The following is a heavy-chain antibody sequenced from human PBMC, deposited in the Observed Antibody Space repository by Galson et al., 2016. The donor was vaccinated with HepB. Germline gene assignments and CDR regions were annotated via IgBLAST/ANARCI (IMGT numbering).Heavy chain of an antibody. CDR1: GFTFTHHQ. J-gene: IGHJ4*02. V-gene: IGHV3-74*01. CDR2: IEPDGSRP. CDR3: ARDLSGPDY. Sequence: LRLSCAVSGFTFTHHQMHWVRQVPGKGLVWVSRIEPDGSRPIYADSVKGRFTISRDNAENTLYLQMNSLRADDTAVYYCARDLSGPDYWGQGTLVTVSP.